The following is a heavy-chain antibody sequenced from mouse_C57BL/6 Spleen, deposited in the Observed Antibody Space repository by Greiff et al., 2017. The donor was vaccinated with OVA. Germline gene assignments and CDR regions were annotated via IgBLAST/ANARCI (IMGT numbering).Heavy chain of an antibody. CDR3: ARSGYSNYGYYAMDY. CDR1: GYTFTSYW. J-gene: IGHJ4*01. V-gene: IGHV1-50*01. CDR2: IDPSDSYT. D-gene: IGHD2-5*01. Sequence: QVQLQQPGAELVKPGASVKLSCKASGYTFTSYWMQWVKQRPGQGLEWIGEIDPSDSYTNYNQKFKGKATLTVDTSSSTAYMQLSSLTSEDSAVYYCARSGYSNYGYYAMDYWGQGTSVTVSS.